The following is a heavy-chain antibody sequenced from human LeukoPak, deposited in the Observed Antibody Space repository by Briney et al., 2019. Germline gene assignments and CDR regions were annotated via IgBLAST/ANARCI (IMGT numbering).Heavy chain of an antibody. CDR2: IYHSGST. Sequence: SETLSLTCAVSGGSISSNNWWSWVRQPPGKGLEWIGEIYHSGSTNYNPSLKSRVTISVDKSKNQFSLKLSSVTAADTAVYYCARSESSGWYGGRYFDYWGQGTLVTVFS. CDR3: ARSESSGWYGGRYFDY. CDR1: GGSISSNNW. D-gene: IGHD6-19*01. V-gene: IGHV4-4*02. J-gene: IGHJ4*02.